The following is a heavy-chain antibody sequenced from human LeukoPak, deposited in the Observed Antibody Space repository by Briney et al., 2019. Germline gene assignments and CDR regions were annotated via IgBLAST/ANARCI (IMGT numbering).Heavy chain of an antibody. Sequence: PSETLSLTCAVYGGSFSGYYWSWIRQPPGKGLEWIGTIYYSGSTHYNPSLKSRVTISVDTSKNQFSLKLSSVTAADTAVYYCARKGAPYYYGSGSYSTQRRMYYFDYWGQGTLVTVSS. D-gene: IGHD3-10*01. J-gene: IGHJ4*02. V-gene: IGHV4-34*01. CDR3: ARKGAPYYYGSGSYSTQRRMYYFDY. CDR1: GGSFSGYY. CDR2: IYYSGST.